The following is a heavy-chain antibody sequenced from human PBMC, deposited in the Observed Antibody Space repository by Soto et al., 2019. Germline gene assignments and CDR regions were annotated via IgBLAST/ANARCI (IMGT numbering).Heavy chain of an antibody. CDR1: GGSIFSTSW. Sequence: QVQLQESGPGLVKPSGTLSLTCAVSGGSIFSTSWWSWVRQSPGKGLEWIGEIHHDGSTNYNPSLKRRVTISVDQAMNKCSPGGNSVNAADTAVYYGANKWFGEPYRFASWGQGALVTVSS. CDR3: ANKWFGEPYRFAS. J-gene: IGHJ4*02. CDR2: IHHDGST. D-gene: IGHD3-10*01. V-gene: IGHV4-4*02.